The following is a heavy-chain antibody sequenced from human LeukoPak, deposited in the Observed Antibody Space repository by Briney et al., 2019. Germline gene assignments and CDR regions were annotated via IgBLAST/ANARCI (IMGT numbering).Heavy chain of an antibody. Sequence: SGTLSLTCAVSGGSISSSHWWTWVRQPPGKGLEWIGEIYHSGSTNYNPSLKSRVTISVDKSKNQFSLRLTSVTAADTAVYYCARGVAVSGHFDYWGQGTLVTVSS. CDR1: GGSISSSHW. J-gene: IGHJ4*02. CDR3: ARGVAVSGHFDY. V-gene: IGHV4-4*02. D-gene: IGHD6-19*01. CDR2: IYHSGST.